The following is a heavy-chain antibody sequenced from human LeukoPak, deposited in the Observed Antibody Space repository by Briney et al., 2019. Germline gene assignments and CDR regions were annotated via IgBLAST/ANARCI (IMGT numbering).Heavy chain of an antibody. J-gene: IGHJ4*02. CDR3: AKNSIAAAGTGY. D-gene: IGHD6-13*01. V-gene: IGHV3-53*01. CDR1: GFTVSSSY. CDR2: IYSDGDT. Sequence: GGSLRLSCAASGFTVSSSYMSWLRQAPGKGLEWVSVIYSDGDTYYPESVKGRFTISRDNSKNTLYLQMSSLRAEDTAVYYCAKNSIAAAGTGYWGQGTLVTVSS.